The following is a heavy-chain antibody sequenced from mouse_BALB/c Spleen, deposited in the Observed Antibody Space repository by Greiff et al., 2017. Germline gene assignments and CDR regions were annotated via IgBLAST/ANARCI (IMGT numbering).Heavy chain of an antibody. D-gene: IGHD2-4*01. CDR2: IYPGDGDT. CDR1: GYAFSSYW. V-gene: IGHV1-80*01. CDR3: ARGDYDAFAY. J-gene: IGHJ3*01. Sequence: QVQLQQSGAELVRPGSSVKISCKASGYAFSSYWMNWVKQRPGQGLEWIGQIYPGDGDTNYNGKFKGKATLTADKSSSTAYMQLSSLTSEDSADYFCARGDYDAFAYWGQGTLVTVSA.